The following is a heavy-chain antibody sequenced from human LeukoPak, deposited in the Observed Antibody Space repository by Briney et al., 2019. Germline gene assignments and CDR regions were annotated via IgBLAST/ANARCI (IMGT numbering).Heavy chain of an antibody. Sequence: ASVKVSCKASGYTFTSYYMHWVRQAPGQGLEWMGWISAYNGNTNYAQKLQGRVTMTTDTSTSTAYMELRSLRSDDTAVYYCARDTHSSSWYPEYFQHWGQGTLVTVSS. CDR1: GYTFTSYY. V-gene: IGHV1-18*04. J-gene: IGHJ1*01. CDR2: ISAYNGNT. CDR3: ARDTHSSSWYPEYFQH. D-gene: IGHD6-13*01.